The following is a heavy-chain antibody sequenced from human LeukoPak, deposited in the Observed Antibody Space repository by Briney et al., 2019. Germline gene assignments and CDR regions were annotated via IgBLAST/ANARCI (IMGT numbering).Heavy chain of an antibody. CDR3: ARVEMATPRVNYYYYGMDV. CDR2: IIPIFGTA. D-gene: IGHD5-24*01. J-gene: IGHJ6*02. CDR1: GGTFSSYA. V-gene: IGHV1-69*01. Sequence: SVKVSCKASGGTFSSYAISWVRQAPGQGLEWMGGIIPIFGTANYAQKFQGRVTITADESTSTAYMELSSLRSEDTAVYYCARVEMATPRVNYYYYGMDVWGQGTTVTVSS.